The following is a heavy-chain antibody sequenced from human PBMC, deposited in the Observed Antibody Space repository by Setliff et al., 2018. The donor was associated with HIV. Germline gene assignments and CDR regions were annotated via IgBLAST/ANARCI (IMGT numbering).Heavy chain of an antibody. V-gene: IGHV1-8*01. CDR1: GYTFISYG. CDR3: ARYYSGWDLLPFDT. D-gene: IGHD1-26*01. CDR2: MEPNSGNT. J-gene: IGHJ4*02. Sequence: ASVKVSCKASGYTFISYGVSWVRQAPGQGLEWMGWMEPNSGNTGCAQKFQGRVTMTRNTSISTAYMELSGLRSEDTAVYYCARYYSGWDLLPFDTWGQGTPVTVSS.